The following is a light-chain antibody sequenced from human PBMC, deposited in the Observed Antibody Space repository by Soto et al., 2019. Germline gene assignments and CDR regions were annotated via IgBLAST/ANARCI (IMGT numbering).Light chain of an antibody. V-gene: IGKV3-20*01. CDR3: QQYGSSPIT. Sequence: EIVLTQSPGTLSLSPGERATLSCRASQSVSRSYLAWYQQKPGQAPRLLIYGASSWATGIPDRFSGSGSGTDFTLTISRLEPEDFAVYYCQQYGSSPITFGQGTRLQIK. J-gene: IGKJ5*01. CDR2: GAS. CDR1: QSVSRSY.